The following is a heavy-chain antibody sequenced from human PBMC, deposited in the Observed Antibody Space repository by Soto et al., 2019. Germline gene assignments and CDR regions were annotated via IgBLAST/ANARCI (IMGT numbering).Heavy chain of an antibody. CDR2: ITYDGSNK. J-gene: IGHJ4*02. D-gene: IGHD1-7*01. CDR1: GFVFGSYA. V-gene: IGHV3-30*18. Sequence: GGSLRLSCVGSGFVFGSYAMIWVRQAPGKGLEWVAVITYDGSNKYYADSVKGRFTISRDKSKNTLSLHLNTLKPEDTAVYHCAKDRVGGTFYTPLGFWGQGTLVTVSS. CDR3: AKDRVGGTFYTPLGF.